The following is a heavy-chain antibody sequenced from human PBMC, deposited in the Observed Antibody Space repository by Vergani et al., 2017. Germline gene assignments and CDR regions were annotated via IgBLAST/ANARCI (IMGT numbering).Heavy chain of an antibody. CDR2: INPNSGGT. J-gene: IGHJ4*02. V-gene: IGHV1-2*02. CDR3: ARGKYGILTGYRY. CDR1: GYTFTDYF. D-gene: IGHD3-9*01. Sequence: QVQLVQSGAEVKKPGASVKVSCKASGYTFTDYFMHWVRQAPGQGLEWMGWINPNSGGTNYAQKCQGRVTMTRDTSTSTVYMELSSLRSEYTAIYYCARGKYGILTGYRYWGQGTLVTVSA.